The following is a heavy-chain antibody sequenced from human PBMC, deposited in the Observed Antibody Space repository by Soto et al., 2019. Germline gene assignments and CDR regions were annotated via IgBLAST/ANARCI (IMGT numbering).Heavy chain of an antibody. Sequence: PGESLKISCKASGYRITSYWIGWVRQMPGRGLEWMGIIWPGDTVPKYSPSFQGHVTISADKSINTAYLEWNSLKASDTAMYFCVRHERYSGFEGHFDYWGQGTLVTVSS. V-gene: IGHV5-51*01. CDR1: GYRITSYW. CDR2: IWPGDTVP. CDR3: VRHERYSGFEGHFDY. D-gene: IGHD5-12*01. J-gene: IGHJ4*02.